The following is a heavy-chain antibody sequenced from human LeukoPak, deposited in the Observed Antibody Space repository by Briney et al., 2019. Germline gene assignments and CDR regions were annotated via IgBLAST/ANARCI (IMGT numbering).Heavy chain of an antibody. V-gene: IGHV3-48*04. CDR1: GFTFSSYA. J-gene: IGHJ3*02. CDR2: ISSSGSTI. CDR3: ARGIAVAVKRGLPNAFDI. Sequence: GGSLRLSCAASGFTFSSYAMSWVRQAPGKGLEWVSYISSSGSTIYYADSVKGRFTISRDNAKNSLYLQMNSLRAEDTAVYYCARGIAVAVKRGLPNAFDIWGQGTMVTVSS. D-gene: IGHD6-19*01.